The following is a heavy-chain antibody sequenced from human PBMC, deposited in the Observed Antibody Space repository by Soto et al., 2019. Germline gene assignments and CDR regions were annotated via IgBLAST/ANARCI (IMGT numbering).Heavy chain of an antibody. Sequence: GGSLRLSCAASGFTFSSYAMSWVRQAPGKGLEWVSAISVSGGSTYYADSVKGRFTISXXXSXXTXXLXXNXXRAXDTAVYYCAKEAPGYYYYGMDVWGQGTTVTVSS. CDR2: ISVSGGST. V-gene: IGHV3-23*01. CDR1: GFTFSSYA. J-gene: IGHJ6*02. CDR3: AKEAPGYYYYGMDV.